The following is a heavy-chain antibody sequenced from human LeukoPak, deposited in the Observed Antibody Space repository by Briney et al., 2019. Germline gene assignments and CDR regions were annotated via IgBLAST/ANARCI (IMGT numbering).Heavy chain of an antibody. CDR2: INAGNGNT. V-gene: IGHV1-3*01. CDR1: GYTFTSYA. CDR3: AREAQIAVQFDY. Sequence: ASVKVSCEASGYTFTSYAMRWVRQAPGQRLEWMGWINAGNGNTKYSQKFQGRVTITRDTSASTAYMELSSLRSEDTAVYYCAREAQIAVQFDYWGQGTLVTVSS. D-gene: IGHD6-19*01. J-gene: IGHJ4*02.